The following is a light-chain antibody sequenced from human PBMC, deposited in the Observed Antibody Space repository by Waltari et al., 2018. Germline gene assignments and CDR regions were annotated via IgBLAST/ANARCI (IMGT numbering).Light chain of an antibody. CDR1: QSISSY. J-gene: IGKJ4*01. CDR3: QQSYSTPLT. CDR2: AAS. Sequence: DIQMTQSPSCLSASVGARVTITCRASQSISSYLNWYQQKPGKAPKLLIYAASSLQSGVPSRFSGSGSGTDFTLTISSLQPEDFATYYCQQSYSTPLTFGGGTKVEIK. V-gene: IGKV1-39*01.